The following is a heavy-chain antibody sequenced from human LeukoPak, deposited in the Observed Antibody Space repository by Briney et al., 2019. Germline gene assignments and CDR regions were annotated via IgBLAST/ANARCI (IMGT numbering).Heavy chain of an antibody. CDR3: ARAGDCSSTSCYNYYYYYMDV. CDR2: MNPNSGNT. J-gene: IGHJ6*03. CDR1: GYTFTSYD. Sequence: ASVRVSCKASGYTFTSYDINWVRQATGQGLEWMGWMNPNSGNTGYAQKFQGRVTMTRNTSISTAYMELSSLRAEDTAVYYCARAGDCSSTSCYNYYYYYMDVWGKGTTVTVSS. D-gene: IGHD2-2*02. V-gene: IGHV1-8*01.